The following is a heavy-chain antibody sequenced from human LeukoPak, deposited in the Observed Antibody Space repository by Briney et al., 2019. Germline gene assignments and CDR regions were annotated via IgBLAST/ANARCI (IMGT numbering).Heavy chain of an antibody. CDR3: ARTKLNHGYYYYYYMDV. D-gene: IGHD1-14*01. V-gene: IGHV4-39*01. Sequence: SETLSLTCTVSGGSISSSSYYWGWIRQPPGKGLEWIGSIYYGGSTYYNPSLKGRVTISADTSKNQFALRLSSVTAADTAVYYCARTKLNHGYYYYYYMDVWGKGTTVTVSS. CDR2: IYYGGST. J-gene: IGHJ6*03. CDR1: GGSISSSSYY.